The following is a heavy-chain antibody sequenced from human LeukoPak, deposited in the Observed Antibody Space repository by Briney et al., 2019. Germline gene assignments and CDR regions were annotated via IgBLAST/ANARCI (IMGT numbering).Heavy chain of an antibody. CDR2: IVVGSGNT. V-gene: IGHV1-58*01. Sequence: SVKVSCKASGFTFTSSAVQWVRQARGQRLEWIGWIVVGSGNTNYAQKFQERVTITRDMSTSTAYMELSSLRSEDTAVYYCAALISDSGGGSYSKSPYFDYWGQGTLVTVSS. CDR3: AALISDSGGGSYSKSPYFDY. CDR1: GFTFTSSA. J-gene: IGHJ4*02. D-gene: IGHD1-26*01.